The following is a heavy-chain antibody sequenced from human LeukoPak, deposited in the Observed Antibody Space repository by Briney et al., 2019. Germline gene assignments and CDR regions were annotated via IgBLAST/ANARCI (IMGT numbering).Heavy chain of an antibody. CDR3: ARVRIDDSSGYSDY. CDR1: GFTFSSYS. Sequence: PGGSLRLSCSASGFTFSSYSMNWGRQAPGKGLEWVSSISSSSSYIYYADSVKGRFTISRDNAKNSLYLQMNSLRAEDTAVYYCARVRIDDSSGYSDYWGQGTLVTVSS. D-gene: IGHD3-22*01. V-gene: IGHV3-21*01. J-gene: IGHJ4*02. CDR2: ISSSSSYI.